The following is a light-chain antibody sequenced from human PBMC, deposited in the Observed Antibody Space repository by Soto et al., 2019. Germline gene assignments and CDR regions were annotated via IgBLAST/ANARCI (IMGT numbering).Light chain of an antibody. CDR1: QSVTSK. CDR2: SAS. Sequence: EIVMTQSPATLSLSPQETATLYCTAGQSVTSKLAWYQQRPGQPPRLLIYSASTRATGIPARFSGSGAGTEFTLTISSLQSEDFAVYYCQQYNNWPPGITFGQGTRLEIK. J-gene: IGKJ5*01. V-gene: IGKV3-15*01. CDR3: QQYNNWPPGIT.